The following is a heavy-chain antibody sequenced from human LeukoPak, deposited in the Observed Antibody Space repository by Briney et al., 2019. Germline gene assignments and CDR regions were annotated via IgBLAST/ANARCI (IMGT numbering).Heavy chain of an antibody. V-gene: IGHV3-23*01. CDR1: GFTFSSYA. CDR2: ISGSGGST. J-gene: IGHJ4*02. CDR3: AKGRGYYDSSAYKYYFDY. Sequence: GGSLRLSCAASGFTFSSYAMSWVRQAPGKGLEWVSAISGSGGSTFYADSVKGRFTISRDNSKNTLYLQMNSLRAEDTAVYYSAKGRGYYDSSAYKYYFDYWGQGTLVTVSS. D-gene: IGHD3-22*01.